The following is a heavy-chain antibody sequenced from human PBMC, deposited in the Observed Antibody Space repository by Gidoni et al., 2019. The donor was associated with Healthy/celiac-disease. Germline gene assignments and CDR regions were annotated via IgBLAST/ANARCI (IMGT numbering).Heavy chain of an antibody. V-gene: IGHV3-23*01. J-gene: IGHJ3*02. CDR2: ISGSGGST. CDR1: GFTFSSYA. Sequence: EVQLLESGGGLVQPGGSLRLSCAASGFTFSSYAMSWVRQAPGKGLEWGSAISGSGGSTYYADSVKGRFTISRDNSKNTLYLQMNSLRAEDTAVYYCAKPLKEYYYDSSGYSHAFDIWGQGTMVTVSS. CDR3: AKPLKEYYYDSSGYSHAFDI. D-gene: IGHD3-22*01.